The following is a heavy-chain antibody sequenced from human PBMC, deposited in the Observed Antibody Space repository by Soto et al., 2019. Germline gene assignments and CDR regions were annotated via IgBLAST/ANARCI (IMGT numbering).Heavy chain of an antibody. J-gene: IGHJ5*01. CDR2: IYKSATT. D-gene: IGHD2-15*01. CDR1: GDSISTVDCF. Sequence: SETLSLTCSVSGDSISTVDCFWAWIRQPPGQALEYIGYIYKSATTYYNPSFESRVAISLDTSKSQFSLNVTSVTAADTAVYFCARGRYCLTGRCFPNWFDSWGQGTLVTV. V-gene: IGHV4-30-4*01. CDR3: ARGRYCLTGRCFPNWFDS.